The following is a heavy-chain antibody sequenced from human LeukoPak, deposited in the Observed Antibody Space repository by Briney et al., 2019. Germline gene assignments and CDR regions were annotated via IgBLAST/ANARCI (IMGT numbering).Heavy chain of an antibody. Sequence: GASVKVSCKASGYTFTVYFMHWVRQAPGQALEWMGWINPNSGGTNYEQKFQGRVTMTRDTSISTAYMELSRLRSDDTAVYYCARELNYDSSGYYFDYWGQGTLVTVSS. D-gene: IGHD3-22*01. CDR1: GYTFTVYF. V-gene: IGHV1-2*02. CDR3: ARELNYDSSGYYFDY. CDR2: INPNSGGT. J-gene: IGHJ4*02.